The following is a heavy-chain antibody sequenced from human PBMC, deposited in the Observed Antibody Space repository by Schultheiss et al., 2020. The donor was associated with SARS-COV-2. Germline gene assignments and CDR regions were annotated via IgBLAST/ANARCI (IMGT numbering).Heavy chain of an antibody. J-gene: IGHJ4*02. V-gene: IGHV4-31*03. CDR3: ARGQTGHMPFDY. D-gene: IGHD7-27*01. CDR1: GGSINSGGYY. CDR2: IYYSGST. Sequence: SQTLSLTCTVSGGSINSGGYYWSWIRQHPGKGLEWIGYIYYSGSTYYNPSLKSRVTISVDTSKNQFSLKLSSVTAADTAVYYCARGQTGHMPFDYWGQGTLVTVSS.